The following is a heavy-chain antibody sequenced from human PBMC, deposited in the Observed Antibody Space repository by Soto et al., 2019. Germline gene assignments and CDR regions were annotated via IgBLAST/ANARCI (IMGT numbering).Heavy chain of an antibody. CDR1: GFTFSNAW. V-gene: IGHV3-15*07. CDR3: TTGDTIFLYGMDV. D-gene: IGHD3-9*01. J-gene: IGHJ6*02. Sequence: GGSLRLSCAASGFTFSNAWMNWVRQAPGKGLEWVGRIKSKTDGGTTDYAAPVKGRFTISRDDSKNTLYPQMNSLKTEDTAVYYCTTGDTIFLYGMDVWGQGTTVILAS. CDR2: IKSKTDGGTT.